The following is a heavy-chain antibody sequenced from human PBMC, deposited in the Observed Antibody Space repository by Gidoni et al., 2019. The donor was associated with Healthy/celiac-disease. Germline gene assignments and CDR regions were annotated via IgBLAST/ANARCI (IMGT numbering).Heavy chain of an antibody. CDR1: GYSFTSYW. V-gene: IGHV5-51*01. D-gene: IGHD2-8*02. CDR2: IYPGDSDT. Sequence: EVQLVQSGAEVKKPGESLTISCQAPGYSFTSYWIGWVRLMPGKGLEWMGLIYPGDSDTRSSPSFQGQVTISADKSISTAYLQWSSLKASDTAMYYCARPGDGGVGYWYFDLWGRGTLVTVSS. CDR3: ARPGDGGVGYWYFDL. J-gene: IGHJ2*01.